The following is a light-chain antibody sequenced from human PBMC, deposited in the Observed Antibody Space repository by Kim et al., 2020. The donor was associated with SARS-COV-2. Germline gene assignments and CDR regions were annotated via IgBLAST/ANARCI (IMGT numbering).Light chain of an antibody. CDR1: QSVSTY. Sequence: LAQGARASCSCRASQSVSTYIAWYQQRPGQAPRLLISDASNRATGIPAIFSGSGSGTDFTLPISTLEPEDFAVYFCQQRDSWPPTFGHGTRLEIK. CDR2: DAS. V-gene: IGKV3-11*01. J-gene: IGKJ5*01. CDR3: QQRDSWPPT.